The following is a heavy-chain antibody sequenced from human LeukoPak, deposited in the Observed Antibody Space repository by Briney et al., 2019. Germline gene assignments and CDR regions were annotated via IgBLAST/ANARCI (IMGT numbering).Heavy chain of an antibody. J-gene: IGHJ5*02. D-gene: IGHD2-2*02. Sequence: SETLSFTCTVSGGSISNYYWSWIRQPPGKGLESIGYIFYSGTTNYNPSLKSRVTISVDTSKNQFSLKLSSVTAADTAVYYCARFRGYCSSTSCYRPNNWFDPWGQGTLVTVSS. CDR1: GGSISNYY. V-gene: IGHV4-59*08. CDR2: IFYSGTT. CDR3: ARFRGYCSSTSCYRPNNWFDP.